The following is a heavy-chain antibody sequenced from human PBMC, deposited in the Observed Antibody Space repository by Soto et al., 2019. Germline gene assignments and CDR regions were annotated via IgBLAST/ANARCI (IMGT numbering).Heavy chain of an antibody. V-gene: IGHV5-51*01. Sequence: PGESLKISCKGSGYRFTSYWIGWVRQTPGKGLEWMGIIHPGDSDARYSPSFQGQVTISVDTSASTAYMELSSLRSEDTAVYYCATDSWVRGSNKWDFDYWGQGTRVTVSS. CDR3: ATDSWVRGSNKWDFDY. D-gene: IGHD1-26*01. CDR2: IHPGDSDA. J-gene: IGHJ4*01. CDR1: GYRFTSYW.